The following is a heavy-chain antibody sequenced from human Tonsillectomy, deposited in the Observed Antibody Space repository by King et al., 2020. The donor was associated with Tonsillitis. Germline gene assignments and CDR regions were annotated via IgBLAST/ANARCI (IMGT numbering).Heavy chain of an antibody. CDR3: AKAWDTAMRNWYFDR. CDR1: GGSISSGDYS. V-gene: IGHV4-30-2*01. CDR2: NYHSGNT. D-gene: IGHD5-18*01. Sequence: LQLQESGPGLVKPSQTLSLTCAVSGGSISSGDYSWSWIRQPPGKGLEWIGYNYHSGNTYYNPSLQSRVTISVDRSKNQFSLRLSSVTAADTAVYYCAKAWDTAMRNWYFDRWGRGTLVTVSS. J-gene: IGHJ2*01.